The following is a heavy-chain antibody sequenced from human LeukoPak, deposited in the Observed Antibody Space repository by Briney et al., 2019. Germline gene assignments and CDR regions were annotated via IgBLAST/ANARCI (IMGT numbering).Heavy chain of an antibody. J-gene: IGHJ4*02. CDR2: ISAYNGNT. CDR3: ARGRYCSSTSCYAPFDY. D-gene: IGHD2-2*01. Sequence: GASVKVSCKASGYTFTSYGISWVRQAPGQGLEWMGWISAYNGNTNYAQKLQGRVTMTTDTSTSTAYMELRSLRSDDTAVYYCARGRYCSSTSCYAPFDYWGQGTLVTVSS. V-gene: IGHV1-18*01. CDR1: GYTFTSYG.